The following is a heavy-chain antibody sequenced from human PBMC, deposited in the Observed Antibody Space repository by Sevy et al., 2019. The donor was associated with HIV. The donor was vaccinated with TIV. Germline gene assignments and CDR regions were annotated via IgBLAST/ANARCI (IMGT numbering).Heavy chain of an antibody. Sequence: GGSLRLSCATSGFTVSSNYMTWVRQAPGKGLEWVSVIYSGGNTYYADSVRGRFTISSDNSKNTLYLQMNSLRVDDTAVYYCAIPAHTWARGGTEGFWDYWGQGTLVTVSS. CDR3: AIPAHTWARGGTEGFWDY. CDR2: IYSGGNT. V-gene: IGHV3-53*01. D-gene: IGHD3-10*01. CDR1: GFTVSSNY. J-gene: IGHJ4*02.